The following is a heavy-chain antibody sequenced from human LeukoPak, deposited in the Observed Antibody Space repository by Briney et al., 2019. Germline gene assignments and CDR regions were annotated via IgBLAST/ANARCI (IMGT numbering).Heavy chain of an antibody. CDR1: GFTFSSYA. J-gene: IGHJ3*02. Sequence: GGSLRLSCAASGFTFSSYAMSWVRQAPGKGLEWVSAISGSGGSTYYADSVKGRFTISRDNSKNTLYLQMNSLRAEDTAVYYCAKDIDFVNYYDSSGSISGAFDIWGQGTMVTVSS. V-gene: IGHV3-23*01. CDR2: ISGSGGST. D-gene: IGHD3-22*01. CDR3: AKDIDFVNYYDSSGSISGAFDI.